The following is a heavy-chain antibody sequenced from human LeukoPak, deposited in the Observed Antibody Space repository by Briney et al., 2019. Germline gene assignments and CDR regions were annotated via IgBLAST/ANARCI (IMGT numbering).Heavy chain of an antibody. Sequence: GGSLRLSCAASGFTFSSYAMSWVRQTPGKGLEWVSAISGSGGSTYYADSVKGRFTISRDNSKNTLYLQMNSLRAEDTAVYYCAKDHSSSWYTNWGQGTLVTVSS. CDR2: ISGSGGST. D-gene: IGHD6-13*01. J-gene: IGHJ4*02. V-gene: IGHV3-23*01. CDR3: AKDHSSSWYTN. CDR1: GFTFSSYA.